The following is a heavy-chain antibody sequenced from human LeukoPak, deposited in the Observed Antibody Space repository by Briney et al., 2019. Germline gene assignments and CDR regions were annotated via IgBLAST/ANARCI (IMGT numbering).Heavy chain of an antibody. CDR2: ISAYNGNT. CDR3: ARASYCSDGSCYSDY. J-gene: IGHJ4*02. D-gene: IGHD2-15*01. V-gene: IGHV1-18*01. CDR1: GYTFTSYS. Sequence: ASVKVSCKASGYTFTSYSISWVRQAPVQGLEWMGWISAYNGNTICAQKVKGRVTMTTDTSTSTAYMELRSLKSDDTAVYYCARASYCSDGSCYSDYWGQGTLVTVSS.